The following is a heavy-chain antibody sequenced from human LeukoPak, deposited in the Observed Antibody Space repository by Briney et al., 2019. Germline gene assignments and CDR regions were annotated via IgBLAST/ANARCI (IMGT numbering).Heavy chain of an antibody. CDR3: ARGPPRDYGPSGFYYNY. V-gene: IGHV4-34*01. Sequence: SETLSLTCAVYGGSFSGYYWSWIRQPPGKGLEWIGEIDHSGFTIYNPSLKSRVAISEDTSKNQFSLKLSSVTAADTAVYYCARGPPRDYGPSGFYYNYWGQGTLVTVSS. CDR1: GGSFSGYY. J-gene: IGHJ4*02. CDR2: IDHSGFT. D-gene: IGHD3-22*01.